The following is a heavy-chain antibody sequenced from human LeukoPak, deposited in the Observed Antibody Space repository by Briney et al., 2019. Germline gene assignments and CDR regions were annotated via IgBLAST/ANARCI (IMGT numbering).Heavy chain of an antibody. Sequence: PGGSLRLSCAASGFTFNSAWMNWVRQAPGMGLEWVGRIKSNTDGGTTDYAAPVKGRFAISRDDSENTLYLQMTCLKTEDTAVYYCTRTLKGGYFDYWGQGTLVTVSS. V-gene: IGHV3-15*07. D-gene: IGHD3-16*01. CDR3: TRTLKGGYFDY. CDR1: GFTFNSAW. CDR2: IKSNTDGGTT. J-gene: IGHJ4*02.